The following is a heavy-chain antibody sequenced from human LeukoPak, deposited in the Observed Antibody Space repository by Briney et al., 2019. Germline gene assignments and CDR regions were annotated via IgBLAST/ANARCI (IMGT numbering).Heavy chain of an antibody. Sequence: PSETLSLTCTVSGGSISSYYWSWIRQPPGKGLEWIGYTHYSGSTSYNPSLKSRVTISVDTSKNQFSLKLTSVTAADTAVYYCAGGYSGSYGRFDYWGQGTLVTVSS. CDR3: AGGYSGSYGRFDY. J-gene: IGHJ4*02. V-gene: IGHV4-59*01. CDR1: GGSISSYY. CDR2: THYSGST. D-gene: IGHD1-26*01.